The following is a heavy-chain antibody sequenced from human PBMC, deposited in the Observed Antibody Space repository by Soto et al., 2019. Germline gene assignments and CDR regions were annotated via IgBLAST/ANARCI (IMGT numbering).Heavy chain of an antibody. Sequence: QVQLVQSGAEVKKPGSSVKVSCEASGGTFSGHAISWVRQAPGQGPEWMGGLIPLFGTTQHAQNFQDRLPITADKSTSTASLERTSLLFEGTAIYCCARGPNWGYRLDSWGQGTLVTVSS. V-gene: IGHV1-69*06. CDR2: LIPLFGTT. CDR1: GGTFSGHA. CDR3: ARGPNWGYRLDS. D-gene: IGHD7-27*01. J-gene: IGHJ5*01.